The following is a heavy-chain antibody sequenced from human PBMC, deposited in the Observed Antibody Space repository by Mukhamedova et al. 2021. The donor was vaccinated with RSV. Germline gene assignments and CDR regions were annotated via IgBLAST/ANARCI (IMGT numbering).Heavy chain of an antibody. D-gene: IGHD2-21*02. V-gene: IGHV3-23*01. J-gene: IGHJ1*01. CDR2: ISASGGST. Sequence: VSSISASGGSTYYADSVKGRTTISRDISANTLFLLLSSLRAEDTAVYNCATHSESWVTNKQKSHHNWGQGTLVTDPS. CDR3: ATHSESWVTNKQKSHHN.